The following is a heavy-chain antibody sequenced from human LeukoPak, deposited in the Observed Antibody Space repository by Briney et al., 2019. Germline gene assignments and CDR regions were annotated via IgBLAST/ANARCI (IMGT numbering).Heavy chain of an antibody. J-gene: IGHJ4*02. Sequence: GGSLRLSCAASGFTFRSYNFHWVRQAPGKGLEWVSSISSTSSSIYYADSVKGRFTISRDNAKNSLYLQMNSLRAEDTAVYYCARSRATDYWGQGTLVTVSS. CDR2: ISSTSSSI. CDR3: ARSRATDY. CDR1: GFTFRSYN. V-gene: IGHV3-21*01.